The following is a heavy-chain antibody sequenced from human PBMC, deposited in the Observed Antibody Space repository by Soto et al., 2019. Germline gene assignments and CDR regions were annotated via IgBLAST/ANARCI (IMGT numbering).Heavy chain of an antibody. J-gene: IGHJ6*02. CDR1: GFTFSSYA. CDR2: ISYDGSNK. CDR3: ARDDYGDYGDMQNYGMDV. V-gene: IGHV3-30-3*01. Sequence: QVQLVESGGGVVQPGRSLRLSCAASGFTFSSYAMHWVRQAPGKGLEWVAVISYDGSNKYYADSVKGRFTISRDNSKNTLYLQMNSLRAEDTAVYYCARDDYGDYGDMQNYGMDVWGQGTTVTVSS. D-gene: IGHD4-17*01.